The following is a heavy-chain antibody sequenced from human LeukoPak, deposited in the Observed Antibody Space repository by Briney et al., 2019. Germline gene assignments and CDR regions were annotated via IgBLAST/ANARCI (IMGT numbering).Heavy chain of an antibody. CDR3: ARDRYSSGWQPFDY. V-gene: IGHV1-2*02. CDR2: INPNSGGT. D-gene: IGHD6-19*01. J-gene: IGHJ4*02. Sequence: ASVKVSCKASGYTFTGYYMHWVRQAPGQGLEWMGWINPNSGGTNYAQKFQGRVTMTRDTSISTAYMELSRLRSDDTAVYYCARDRYSSGWQPFDYWGQGTLVTVSS. CDR1: GYTFTGYY.